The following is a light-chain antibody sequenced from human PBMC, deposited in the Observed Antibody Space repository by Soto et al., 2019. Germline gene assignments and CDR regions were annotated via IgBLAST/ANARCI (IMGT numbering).Light chain of an antibody. CDR1: QSVSTD. Sequence: EVVMAQSPSTLSVSPGERATRSCRASQSVSTDLAWYQQKPGQAPRPLINGAPTRAAGIPARFTGSGSGTEFTLPITSRQSEDFAVYYCHQYDNGPKTFGQGTRRRL. V-gene: IGKV3-15*01. CDR2: GAP. CDR3: HQYDNGPKT. J-gene: IGKJ5*01.